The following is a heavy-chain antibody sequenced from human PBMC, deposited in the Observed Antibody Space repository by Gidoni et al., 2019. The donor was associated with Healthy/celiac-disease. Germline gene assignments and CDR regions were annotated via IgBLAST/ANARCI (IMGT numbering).Heavy chain of an antibody. CDR3: ARVVRSDNWFDP. CDR1: GGSMSSYY. Sequence: VQLQESGPGLVKPSETLSLTCTVSGGSMSSYYWSWIRQPPGKGLELIGYIYYTGSTNYNPSLKSRVTISVDTSKNQFSLKLSSVTAADTAVYYCARVVRSDNWFDPWGQGTLVTVSS. CDR2: IYYTGST. V-gene: IGHV4-59*01. D-gene: IGHD2-21*01. J-gene: IGHJ5*02.